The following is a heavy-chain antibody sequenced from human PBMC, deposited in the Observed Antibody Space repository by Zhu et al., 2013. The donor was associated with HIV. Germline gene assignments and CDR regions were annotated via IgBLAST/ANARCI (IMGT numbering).Heavy chain of an antibody. CDR3: ARGGVAGYSAFNI. CDR2: INAGNGNT. Sequence: QVQLVQSGAEVKKPGASVKVSCKASGYTFTTYAIHWVRQAPGQRLEWMGWINAGNGNTKYSQKFQGRVTITRDTSASRAYMELSSLRSEDTAVYYCARGGVAGYSAFNIWGQGTMVTVSS. V-gene: IGHV1-3*01. J-gene: IGHJ3*02. D-gene: IGHD6-19*01. CDR1: GYTFTTYA.